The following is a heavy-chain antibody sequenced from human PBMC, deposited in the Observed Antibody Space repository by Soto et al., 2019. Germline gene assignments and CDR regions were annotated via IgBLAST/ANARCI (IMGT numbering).Heavy chain of an antibody. CDR3: AKGFSLRTSGSAFDY. J-gene: IGHJ4*02. CDR2: ISVGGGTT. Sequence: GGSLRLSCVASGFTFRSYAMTWVRQAPGKGLEWVSSISVGGGTTYCADSVKGRFTISRDNSKNTLYLQMNNLRAEDMAVYYCAKGFSLRTSGSAFDYWGQGTLVTVSS. CDR1: GFTFRSYA. D-gene: IGHD3-10*01. V-gene: IGHV3-23*01.